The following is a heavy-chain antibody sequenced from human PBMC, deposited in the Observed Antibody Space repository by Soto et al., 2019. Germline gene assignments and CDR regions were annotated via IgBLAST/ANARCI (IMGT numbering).Heavy chain of an antibody. CDR2: ISGSGDNT. V-gene: IGHV3-23*01. CDR1: GFTFSSYA. J-gene: IGHJ4*02. D-gene: IGHD1-1*01. CDR3: AKRVRYNRPWYHFDY. Sequence: EVQLLESGGGLVQPGGSLRLSCAASGFTFSSYAMSWVRQAPGKGLEWVSSISGSGDNTYYADSVKDRFTISRDNSKNTLYLQMNSLRAEDTAVYYCAKRVRYNRPWYHFDYWGQGTLVTVSS.